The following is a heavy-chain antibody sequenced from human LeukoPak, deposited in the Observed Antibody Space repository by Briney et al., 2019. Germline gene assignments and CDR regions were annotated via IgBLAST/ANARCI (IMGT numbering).Heavy chain of an antibody. V-gene: IGHV4-4*07. CDR2: IYTSGST. Sequence: PSETLSLTCTVSGGSIDIYYWSWIRQPAGKGLEWIGRIYTSGSTNYNPSLKSRVTTSVDTSKNQFSLKLSSVTAADTAVYYCARDGADMVRGNYYYYMDVWGKGTTVTIS. CDR1: GGSIDIYY. CDR3: ARDGADMVRGNYYYYMDV. J-gene: IGHJ6*03. D-gene: IGHD3-10*01.